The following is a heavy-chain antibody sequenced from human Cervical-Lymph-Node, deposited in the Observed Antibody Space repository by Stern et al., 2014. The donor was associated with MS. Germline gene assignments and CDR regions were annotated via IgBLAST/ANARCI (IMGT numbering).Heavy chain of an antibody. V-gene: IGHV4-61*02. J-gene: IGHJ4*02. CDR3: ATQGRALAPD. CDR2: IYTRGPA. CDR1: GDSISSGNYY. Sequence: QLQLQESGPGLVKPSQTLSLTCTVSGDSISSGNYYWSWIRQPAGKGLGRIELIYTRGPASDTPSFRSRVAISRHTPTIHFSRMRGSVTATDTAVYYCATQGRALAPDWGQGTLVTVSS.